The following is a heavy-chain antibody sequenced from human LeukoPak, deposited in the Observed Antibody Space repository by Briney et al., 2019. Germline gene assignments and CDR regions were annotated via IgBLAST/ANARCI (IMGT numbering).Heavy chain of an antibody. V-gene: IGHV1-8*01. CDR2: MNPNSGNT. D-gene: IGHD3-22*01. CDR3: ARRRMIVPGSWFDP. Sequence: ASVKVSCXASGYTFTSYDINWVRQATGQGLEWMGWMNPNSGNTGYAQKFQGGVTMTRNTSISTAYMELSSLRSEDTAVYYCARRRMIVPGSWFDPWGQGTLVTVSS. CDR1: GYTFTSYD. J-gene: IGHJ5*02.